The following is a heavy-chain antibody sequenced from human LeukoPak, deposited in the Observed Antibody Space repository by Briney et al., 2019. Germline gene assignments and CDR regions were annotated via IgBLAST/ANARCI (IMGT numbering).Heavy chain of an antibody. V-gene: IGHV3-11*01. J-gene: IGHJ6*02. CDR1: GFTFSDYY. CDR2: ISSSGSTI. CDR3: ARSTVVTPPYYYGMDV. Sequence: GGSLRLSCAASGFTFSDYYMSWIRQAPGKGLEWVSYISSSGSTIYYADSVKGRFTISRDNAKNPLYLQMNSLRAEDTAVYYCARSTVVTPPYYYGMDVWGQGTTVTVSS. D-gene: IGHD4-23*01.